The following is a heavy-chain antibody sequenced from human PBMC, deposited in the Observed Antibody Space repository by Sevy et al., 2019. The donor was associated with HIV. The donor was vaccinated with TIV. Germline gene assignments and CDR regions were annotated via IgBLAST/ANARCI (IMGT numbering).Heavy chain of an antibody. V-gene: IGHV3-53*01. Sequence: GGSLRLSCAASGFTVSSNYMSWVRQAPGKGLEWVSVIYSGGGTYSADSVKGRFTISRDNSKNTVYLQMYSLRAEDTAVYNCPRGIGSFYDAFDIWGQGTMVTVSS. D-gene: IGHD1-26*01. CDR3: PRGIGSFYDAFDI. J-gene: IGHJ3*02. CDR1: GFTVSSNY. CDR2: IYSGGGT.